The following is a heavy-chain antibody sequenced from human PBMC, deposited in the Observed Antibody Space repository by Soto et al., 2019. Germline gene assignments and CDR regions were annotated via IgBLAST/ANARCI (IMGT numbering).Heavy chain of an antibody. Sequence: GESLKISCKGSGYSFNMYWIAWVRQMPGQGPEWMGIIYPGDSDTTYSSSFQGQATISADKTISTVYLQLSSLKASDTAMYYCARQHRYMATINNDAFDIWGQGTMVTVSS. D-gene: IGHD5-12*01. CDR3: ARQHRYMATINNDAFDI. CDR2: IYPGDSDT. CDR1: GYSFNMYW. V-gene: IGHV5-51*01. J-gene: IGHJ3*02.